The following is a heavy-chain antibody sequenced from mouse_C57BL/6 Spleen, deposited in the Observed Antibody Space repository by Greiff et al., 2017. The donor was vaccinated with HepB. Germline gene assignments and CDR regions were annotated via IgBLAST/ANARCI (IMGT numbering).Heavy chain of an antibody. D-gene: IGHD2-4*01. V-gene: IGHV3-6*01. CDR1: GYSITSGYY. J-gene: IGHJ2*01. Sequence: ESGPGLVKPSQSLSLTCSVTGYSITSGYYWNWIRQFPGNKLEWMGYISYDGSNNYNPSLKNRISITRDTSKNQFFLKLNSVTTEDTATYYCARRRLRFDYWGQGTTLTVSS. CDR2: ISYDGSN. CDR3: ARRRLRFDY.